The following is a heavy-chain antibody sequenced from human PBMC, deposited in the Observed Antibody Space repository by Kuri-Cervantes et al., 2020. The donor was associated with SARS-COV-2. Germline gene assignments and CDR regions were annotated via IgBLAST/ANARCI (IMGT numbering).Heavy chain of an antibody. CDR1: GFTFSSYD. V-gene: IGHV3-13*04. Sequence: GESLKISCAAAGFTFSSYDMHWVRQATGKGLEWVSAIGTAGDTYYPGSVKGRFTISRENAKNSLYLQMNSLRAEDTAVYYCARDRSQYYDFWSGYYNDYWGQGTLVTVSS. J-gene: IGHJ4*02. D-gene: IGHD3-3*01. CDR2: IGTAGDT. CDR3: ARDRSQYYDFWSGYYNDY.